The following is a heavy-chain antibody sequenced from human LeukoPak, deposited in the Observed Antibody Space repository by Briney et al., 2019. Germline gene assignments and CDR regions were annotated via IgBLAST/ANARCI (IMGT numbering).Heavy chain of an antibody. CDR1: GFTFSSYG. J-gene: IGHJ4*02. D-gene: IGHD5-12*01. CDR3: TTKVIRGNSGDDYDD. CDR2: ISSDGNDK. Sequence: GGSLRLSCAASGFTFSSYGMHWVRQAPGKGLEWVALISSDGNDKLYGDSVKGRFTISRDDSKSTLYLQMNSLRAEDTAVYYCTTKVIRGNSGDDYDDWGQGTLVTVSS. V-gene: IGHV3-30*03.